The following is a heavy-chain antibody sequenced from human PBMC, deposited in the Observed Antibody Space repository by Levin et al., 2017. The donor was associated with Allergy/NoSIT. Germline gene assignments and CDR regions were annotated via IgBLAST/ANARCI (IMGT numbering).Heavy chain of an antibody. D-gene: IGHD4-17*01. Sequence: SQTLSLTCSVSGGSMSSYFWGWIRQPPGKGLEWIGHIYYSGSTNYNPSLRSRVTISVDTSKNQFSLKLNSVTAADTAVYYCARRNYGDFDAFDIWGQGTMVTVSS. CDR3: ARRNYGDFDAFDI. CDR2: IYYSGST. CDR1: GGSMSSYF. J-gene: IGHJ3*02. V-gene: IGHV4-59*01.